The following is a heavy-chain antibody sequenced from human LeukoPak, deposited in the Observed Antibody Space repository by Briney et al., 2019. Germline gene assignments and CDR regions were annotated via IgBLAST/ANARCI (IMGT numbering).Heavy chain of an antibody. D-gene: IGHD2-8*01. Sequence: PGGSLRLSCAASGFTFDQYAMHWVRQAPGKGLEWVAVVSYDGSKKMYADSVKGRFTVSRDNSKNTFYLQIDNVRVEDTAIYFGYCTKTSRDFDYWGQGALVTVSS. CDR1: GFTFDQYA. J-gene: IGHJ4*02. CDR3: YCTKTSRDFDY. CDR2: VSYDGSKK. V-gene: IGHV3-30-3*01.